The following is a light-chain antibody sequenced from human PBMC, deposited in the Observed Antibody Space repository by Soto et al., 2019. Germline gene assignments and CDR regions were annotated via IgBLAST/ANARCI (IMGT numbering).Light chain of an antibody. Sequence: DIQMTQSPSALSASVGDRVTITCRASQSIKTWLAWYQRKPGRAPNLLIYDASSLHSGVPSRFSGSGSGTEFTLTISSLQPDDFATYYCQHYNSYSEAFGQGTKVDIK. CDR1: QSIKTW. CDR3: QHYNSYSEA. J-gene: IGKJ1*01. V-gene: IGKV1-5*01. CDR2: DAS.